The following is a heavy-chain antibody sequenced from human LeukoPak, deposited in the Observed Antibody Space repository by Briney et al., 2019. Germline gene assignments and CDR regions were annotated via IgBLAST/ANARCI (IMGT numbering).Heavy chain of an antibody. CDR3: AKDRPPYGSGSSETFDI. CDR2: ISGSGGRT. V-gene: IGHV3-23*01. Sequence: PGGSLRLSCAASGFALRSYTMKWVRQAPGKGLEWVSDISGSGGRTYYADSVQGRFTISRDNSKNTLYLQMNSLRAEDTAVYFCAKDRPPYGSGSSETFDIWGQGTTVTVSS. CDR1: GFALRSYT. J-gene: IGHJ3*02. D-gene: IGHD3-10*01.